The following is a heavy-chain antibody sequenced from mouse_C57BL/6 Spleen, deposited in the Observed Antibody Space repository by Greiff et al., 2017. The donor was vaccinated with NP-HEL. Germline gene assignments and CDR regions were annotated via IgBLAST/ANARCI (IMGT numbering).Heavy chain of an antibody. D-gene: IGHD1-1*01. CDR2: IYPGGGYP. Sequence: VQLQQSGAELVRPGTSVKMSCKASGYTFTNYWIGWAKQRPGHGLEWIGDIYPGGGYPNYNAKFKGKATLTADKSSSTAYMQFSSLTSEDSAIYYFAVYYYGSLGYWGQGTTIAVSS. CDR3: AVYYYGSLGY. J-gene: IGHJ2*01. CDR1: GYTFTNYW. V-gene: IGHV1-63*01.